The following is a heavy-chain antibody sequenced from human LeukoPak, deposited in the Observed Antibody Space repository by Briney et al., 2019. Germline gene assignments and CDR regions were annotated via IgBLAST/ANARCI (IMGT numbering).Heavy chain of an antibody. J-gene: IGHJ4*02. D-gene: IGHD5-24*01. CDR2: ISDGGGAT. Sequence: GGSLRLSCAASGFTFSSYAMTWVRQAPGKGLEWVSGISDGGGATYYADSVKGRFTLSRDNSKNTLYLQMNSLRADDTAVYYCAKENRWQWGQGTLVTVSS. CDR1: GFTFSSYA. V-gene: IGHV3-23*01. CDR3: AKENRWQ.